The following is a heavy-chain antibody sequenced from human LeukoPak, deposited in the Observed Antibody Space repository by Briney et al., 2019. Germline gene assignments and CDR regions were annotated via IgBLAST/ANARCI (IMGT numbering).Heavy chain of an antibody. Sequence: GGSLRLSCAASGFTFSSYAMSWVRQAPGKGLEWVSAISGSGGSTYYADSVKGRFTISRDKSKNTLYLQMNSLRAEDTAVYYCEKSTGYSYALIDAFDIWGQGTMVTVSS. CDR3: EKSTGYSYALIDAFDI. J-gene: IGHJ3*02. V-gene: IGHV3-23*01. CDR1: GFTFSSYA. CDR2: ISGSGGST. D-gene: IGHD5-18*01.